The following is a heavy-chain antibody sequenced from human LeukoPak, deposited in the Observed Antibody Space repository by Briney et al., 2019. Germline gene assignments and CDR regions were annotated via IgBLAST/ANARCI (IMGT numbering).Heavy chain of an antibody. J-gene: IGHJ6*02. D-gene: IGHD3-22*01. Sequence: PGGSLRLFCAASGFTFSSYGMHWVRQAPGKGLEWVAVIWYDGSNKYYADSVRGRFTISRDNSKNTLYLQMHSLRAEDTAVYYCARDGSSGLSYYYGMDVWGQGTKVTVSS. CDR3: ARDGSSGLSYYYGMDV. CDR1: GFTFSSYG. CDR2: IWYDGSNK. V-gene: IGHV3-33*01.